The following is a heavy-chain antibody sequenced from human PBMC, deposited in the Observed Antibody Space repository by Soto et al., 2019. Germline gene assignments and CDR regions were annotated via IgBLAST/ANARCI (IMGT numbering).Heavy chain of an antibody. Sequence: KTSETLSLTCTVSAGSLLNGGHCWTWIRQHPGKGLEWIGRIFFSGNTHYNPALKSRLTFSLDTAKNQFSLKLTSVTAADTAIYYCARDNCGGMRGFWGRGTLGTVSS. D-gene: IGHD2-15*01. J-gene: IGHJ4*02. CDR3: ARDNCGGMRGF. CDR1: AGSLLNGGHC. V-gene: IGHV4-31*03. CDR2: IFFSGNT.